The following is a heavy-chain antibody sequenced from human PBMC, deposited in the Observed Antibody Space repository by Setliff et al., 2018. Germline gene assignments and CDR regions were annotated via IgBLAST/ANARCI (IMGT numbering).Heavy chain of an antibody. Sequence: QPGGSLRLSCATSGFTFRTFWMSWVRQAPGKGLEWVANINQDGSEKYYADSVRGRFTISRDNAENSLTLQMNSLRVEDTAVYYCSRDLQGSGDYVVDYWGQGTLVTVSS. V-gene: IGHV3-7*01. CDR1: GFTFRTFW. J-gene: IGHJ4*02. CDR2: INQDGSEK. D-gene: IGHD4-17*01. CDR3: SRDLQGSGDYVVDY.